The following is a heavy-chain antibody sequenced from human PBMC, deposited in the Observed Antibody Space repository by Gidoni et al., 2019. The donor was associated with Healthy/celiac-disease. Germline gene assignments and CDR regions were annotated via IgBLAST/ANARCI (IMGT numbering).Heavy chain of an antibody. CDR1: GFTFSSYA. D-gene: IGHD3-22*01. CDR2: ISGSGGST. CDR3: AKDDVASDSSGYYYFDY. V-gene: IGHV3-23*01. J-gene: IGHJ4*02. Sequence: EVQLLESGGGLVQPGGSLRLSCAASGFTFSSYAMSWVRQAPGKGLEWVSAISGSGGSTYYADSVKGRFTISRDNSKNTLYLQMNSLRAEDTAVYYCAKDDVASDSSGYYYFDYWGQGTLVTVSS.